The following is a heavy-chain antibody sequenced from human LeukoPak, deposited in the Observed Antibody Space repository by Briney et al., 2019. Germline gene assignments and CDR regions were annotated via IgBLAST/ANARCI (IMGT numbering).Heavy chain of an antibody. D-gene: IGHD5-12*01. CDR3: ARPRGYSGYESPFDY. V-gene: IGHV1-69*01. J-gene: IGHJ4*02. CDR2: IIPIFGTA. CDR1: GGTFSSYA. Sequence: SVKVSCKASGGTFSSYAISWVRQAPGQGLEWMGGIIPIFGTANYAQKFQGRVTITADESTSTAYMELSSLRSEDTAVYYCARPRGYSGYESPFDYWAREPWSPSPQ.